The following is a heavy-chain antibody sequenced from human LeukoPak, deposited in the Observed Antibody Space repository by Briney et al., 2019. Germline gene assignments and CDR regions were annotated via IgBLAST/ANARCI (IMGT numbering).Heavy chain of an antibody. J-gene: IGHJ4*02. Sequence: GGSLRLSCVASGFTFSNYAMEWVRQAPGKGLEWVSAISGSGGSTYYADSVKGRFTISRDNSKNTLYLQMNSLRAEDTAVYYCAKGAYYDRSGYLFDYWGQGTLVTVSS. CDR3: AKGAYYDRSGYLFDY. D-gene: IGHD3-22*01. V-gene: IGHV3-23*01. CDR1: GFTFSNYA. CDR2: ISGSGGST.